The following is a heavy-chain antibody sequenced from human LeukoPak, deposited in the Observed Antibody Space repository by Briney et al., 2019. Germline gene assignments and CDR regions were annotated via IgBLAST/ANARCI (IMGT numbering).Heavy chain of an antibody. Sequence: PAETVPLLRTVSGGPKSSYFVSWIRQPPGKGLEWIGYVYYSGSTNYNPSLKSRVTISVDTSKKHFSLKLSSATAADTAVYYCAGVLDLPKRGFDAFAIWG. J-gene: IGHJ3*02. CDR3: AGVLDLPKRGFDAFAI. CDR2: VYYSGST. V-gene: IGHV4-59*01. D-gene: IGHD3-10*01. CDR1: GGPKSSYF.